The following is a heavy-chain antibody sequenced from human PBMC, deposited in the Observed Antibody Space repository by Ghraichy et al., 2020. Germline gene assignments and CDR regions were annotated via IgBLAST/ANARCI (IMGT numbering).Heavy chain of an antibody. V-gene: IGHV3-33*01. D-gene: IGHD6-19*01. CDR2: IWYDGSNK. Sequence: GGSLRLSCAASGFTFSSYGMHWVRQAPGKGLEWVAVIWYDGSNKYYADSVKGRFTISRDNSKNTLYLQMNSLRAEDTAVYYCASAPSSGWYFGYWGQGTLVTVSS. CDR3: ASAPSSGWYFGY. CDR1: GFTFSSYG. J-gene: IGHJ4*02.